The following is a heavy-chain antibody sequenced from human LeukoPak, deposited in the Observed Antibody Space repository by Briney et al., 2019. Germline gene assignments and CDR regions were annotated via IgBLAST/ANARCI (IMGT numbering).Heavy chain of an antibody. J-gene: IGHJ4*02. CDR2: ISSSGSTI. CDR3: ARGPPIIAAAGTLDY. Sequence: GGSLRLSCAASGFTFSSYEMNWVRQAPGKGLEWVSYISSSGSTIYYADSVKGRFTISRDNAKNSLYLQMNSLRAEDTAVYYCARGPPIIAAAGTLDYWGQGTLSPSP. CDR1: GFTFSSYE. D-gene: IGHD6-13*01. V-gene: IGHV3-48*03.